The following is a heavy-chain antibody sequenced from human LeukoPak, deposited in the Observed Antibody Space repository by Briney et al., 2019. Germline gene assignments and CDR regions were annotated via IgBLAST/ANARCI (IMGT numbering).Heavy chain of an antibody. Sequence: PGGSPRLSRAASGFTFSSSAMTWVRQAPGKGLEWVSVITGSGGSTYYAGSVKGRFTISRDNSKNTLNLQMNSLRAEDTAVYYCAKNAPHCRSAACYIEWGQGTLVTVSS. CDR1: GFTFSSSA. D-gene: IGHD2-2*02. CDR3: AKNAPHCRSAACYIE. V-gene: IGHV3-23*01. CDR2: ITGSGGST. J-gene: IGHJ4*02.